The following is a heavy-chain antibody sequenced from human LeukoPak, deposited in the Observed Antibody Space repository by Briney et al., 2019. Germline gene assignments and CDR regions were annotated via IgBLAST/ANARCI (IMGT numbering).Heavy chain of an antibody. D-gene: IGHD1-1*01. CDR2: FDPEDGET. J-gene: IGHJ4*02. CDR3: ATDSGAGYY. CDR1: GYTFTGYY. V-gene: IGHV1-24*01. Sequence: GASVKVSCKASGYTFTGYYMHWVRQAPGKGLEWMGGFDPEDGETIYAQKFQGRVTMTEDTSTDTAYMELSSLRSEDTAVYYCATDSGAGYYWGQGTLVTVSS.